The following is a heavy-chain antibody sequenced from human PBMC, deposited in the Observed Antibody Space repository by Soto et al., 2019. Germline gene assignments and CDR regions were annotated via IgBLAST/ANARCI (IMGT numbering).Heavy chain of an antibody. CDR2: TTGSGFST. V-gene: IGHV3-23*01. CDR1: GFTFSSYA. J-gene: IGHJ6*02. Sequence: GGSLRLSCAATGFTFSSYAMAWVRQAPGRGLEWVSATTGSGFSTYYADSVKGRFTISRDNSKNTLYLQMNSLRVEDTAVFYCAKSRSSGTCGYYYNGMDVWGQGTTVTVSS. D-gene: IGHD2-21*01. CDR3: AKSRSSGTCGYYYNGMDV.